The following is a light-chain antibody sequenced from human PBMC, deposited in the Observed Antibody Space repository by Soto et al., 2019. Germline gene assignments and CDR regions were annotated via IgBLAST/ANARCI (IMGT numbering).Light chain of an antibody. J-gene: IGKJ2*01. CDR3: QQYNVYLYT. CDR2: DAS. Sequence: DIPMTQSPSTLSASVGDRVTITCRASQSISSWLAWYQQKPGKAPKVLIYDASTLESGVPSRFSGSGSGTEFTLTISSLQPDDFATYYCQQYNVYLYTFGQGTKLEI. CDR1: QSISSW. V-gene: IGKV1-5*01.